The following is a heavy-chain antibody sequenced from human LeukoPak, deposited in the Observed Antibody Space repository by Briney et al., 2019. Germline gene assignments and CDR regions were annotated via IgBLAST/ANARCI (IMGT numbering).Heavy chain of an antibody. D-gene: IGHD1-26*01. CDR2: ISYDGSNK. J-gene: IGHJ3*02. Sequence: GGSLRLSCAASGFTFSSYAMHWVRQAPGKGLEWVAVISYDGSNKYYADSVKGRFTVSRDNSKNTLYLQMNSLRAEDTAVYYCARDRVGATHRGAFDIWGQGTMVTVSS. CDR3: ARDRVGATHRGAFDI. V-gene: IGHV3-30-3*01. CDR1: GFTFSSYA.